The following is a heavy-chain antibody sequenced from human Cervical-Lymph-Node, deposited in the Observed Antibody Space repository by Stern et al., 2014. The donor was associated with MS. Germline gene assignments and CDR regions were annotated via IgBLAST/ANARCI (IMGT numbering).Heavy chain of an antibody. CDR3: ARAVAGTIDY. CDR1: GFTFSSYD. V-gene: IGHV3-13*01. J-gene: IGHJ4*02. CDR2: IGTAGDT. D-gene: IGHD6-19*01. Sequence: VQLVESGGGLVQPGGSLRLSCAASGFTFSSYDMHWVRQGTGKGLEWVSAIGTAGDTYYPGSVMGRLTISRENAKSTLYLQMTSLRAGDTAVYYCARAVAGTIDYWGQGTLVTVSS.